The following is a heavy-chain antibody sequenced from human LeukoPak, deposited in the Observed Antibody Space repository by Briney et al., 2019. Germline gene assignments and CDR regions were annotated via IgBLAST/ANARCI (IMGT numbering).Heavy chain of an antibody. CDR2: IYYSGST. CDR3: ARDLADYYGSGRPIHYFYY. Sequence: SETLSLTCTVSGGSISSSSYYWGWIRQPPGKGLEWIGSIYYSGSTYYNPSLKSRVTISVDTSKNQFSLKLSSVTAADTAVYYCARDLADYYGSGRPIHYFYYWGQGTLVTVSS. D-gene: IGHD3-10*01. CDR1: GGSISSSSYY. J-gene: IGHJ4*02. V-gene: IGHV4-39*07.